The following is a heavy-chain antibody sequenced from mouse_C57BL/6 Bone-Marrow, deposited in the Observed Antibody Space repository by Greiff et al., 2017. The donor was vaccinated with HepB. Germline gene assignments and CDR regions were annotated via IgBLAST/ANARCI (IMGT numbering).Heavy chain of an antibody. CDR1: GYSITSGYY. CDR3: AHKSAMDY. Sequence: ESGPGLVKPSQSLSLTCSVTGYSITSGYYWNWIRQFPGNKLEWMGYISYDGSNNYNPSLKNRISITRDTSKNQFFLKLNSVTTEDTATYYCAHKSAMDYWGQGTSVTVSS. J-gene: IGHJ4*01. CDR2: ISYDGSN. V-gene: IGHV3-6*01.